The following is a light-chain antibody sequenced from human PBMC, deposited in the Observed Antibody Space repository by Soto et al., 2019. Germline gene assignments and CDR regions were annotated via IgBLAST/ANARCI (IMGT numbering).Light chain of an antibody. CDR3: QQSSSSPIT. V-gene: IGKV3-20*01. CDR2: AAS. Sequence: EIVLTQSPGTLSLSPGERATLSCRASQSVSSSYLAWYQQKPGQAPRLLMYAASSRATGFPDRFSGSGSGTDFTLTISRLEAEDFAVYYCQQSSSSPITFGQGTKVDIK. J-gene: IGKJ1*01. CDR1: QSVSSSY.